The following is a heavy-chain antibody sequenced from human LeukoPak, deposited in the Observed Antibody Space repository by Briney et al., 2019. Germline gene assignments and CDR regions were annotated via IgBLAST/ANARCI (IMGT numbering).Heavy chain of an antibody. CDR3: ARSHFYGSGVDS. CDR2: VYYPGSP. D-gene: IGHD3-10*01. CDR1: GDSISSYY. Sequence: SETLSLTCTVSGDSISSYYWSWIRQPPGKGLEWIGSVYYPGSPYYSPSLKTQVTISVDTPKNQFSLKLSSVTAADTAVYFCARSHFYGSGVDSWGQGTLVTVSS. V-gene: IGHV4-59*05. J-gene: IGHJ5*01.